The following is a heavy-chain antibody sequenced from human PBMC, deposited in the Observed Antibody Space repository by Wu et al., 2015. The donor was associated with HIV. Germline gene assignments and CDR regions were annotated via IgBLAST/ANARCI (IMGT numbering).Heavy chain of an antibody. V-gene: IGHV1-69*13. CDR3: ASTSAYGSETGYAFDI. D-gene: IGHD3-10*01. Sequence: QVQLVQSGAEVKKPGSSVRVSCKASGGTFSSYAINWVRQAPGQGLEWMGRIVPLFDAPNYSQKFHDRLTITADRSTSTAYMELSSLRSEDTAVYYCASTSAYGSETGYAFDIWGQGTMVTVSS. J-gene: IGHJ3*02. CDR1: GGTFSSYA. CDR2: IVPLFDAP.